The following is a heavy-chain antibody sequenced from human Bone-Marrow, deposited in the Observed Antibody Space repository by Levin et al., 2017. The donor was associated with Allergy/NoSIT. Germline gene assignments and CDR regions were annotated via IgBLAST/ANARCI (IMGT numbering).Heavy chain of an antibody. V-gene: IGHV4-59*01. Sequence: SETLSLTCTVSGDSISHYYWNWIRQPPGKGPEWIGYIYYSGATNYNPSLKSRVTISVDTSKSQFSLKLISVTAADTGVYYCARGLYASGWNYYDSWGQGTLVTVSS. J-gene: IGHJ4*02. CDR1: GDSISHYY. CDR2: IYYSGAT. CDR3: ARGLYASGWNYYDS. D-gene: IGHD6-19*01.